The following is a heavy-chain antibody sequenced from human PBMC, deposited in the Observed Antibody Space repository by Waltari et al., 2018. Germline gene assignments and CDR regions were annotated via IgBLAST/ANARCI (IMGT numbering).Heavy chain of an antibody. Sequence: EVQLVESGGGLVKPGGSLRLSCAASGFTFSSYSMNWVRQAPGKGLEWVSSISSSSSYIYYADSVKGRFTISRDNAKNSLYLQMNSLRAEDTAVYYCARELGDYDGDYFDYWGQGTLVTVSS. D-gene: IGHD3-16*01. CDR1: GFTFSSYS. CDR3: ARELGDYDGDYFDY. V-gene: IGHV3-21*01. J-gene: IGHJ4*02. CDR2: ISSSSSYI.